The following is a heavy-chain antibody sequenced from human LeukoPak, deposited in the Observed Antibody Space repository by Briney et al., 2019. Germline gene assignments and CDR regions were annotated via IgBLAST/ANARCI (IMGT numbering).Heavy chain of an antibody. V-gene: IGHV1-69*06. CDR3: AREGQWLVKGWFDP. D-gene: IGHD6-19*01. J-gene: IGHJ5*02. Sequence: SVKASCKASGGTFSSYAISWVRQAPGQGLEWMGGIIPIFGTANYAQEFQGRVTIIADKSTSTAYMELSSLRSEDTAVYYCAREGQWLVKGWFDPWGQGTLVTVSS. CDR1: GGTFSSYA. CDR2: IIPIFGTA.